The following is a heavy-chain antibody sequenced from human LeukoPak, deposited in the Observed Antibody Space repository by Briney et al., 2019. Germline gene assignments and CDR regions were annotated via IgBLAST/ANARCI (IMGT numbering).Heavy chain of an antibody. D-gene: IGHD5-12*01. CDR1: GYTFTTKW. CDR3: ARDGAYSAYDFPY. Sequence: GESLKISCKGSGYTFTTKWIAWVRQMSGKGLEWMGIIYPGDSDTRCSPSFQGQVTISVDKSINTAYLQWSSLRASDTAIYYCARDGAYSAYDFPYWGQGTLVTVS. V-gene: IGHV5-51*01. CDR2: IYPGDSDT. J-gene: IGHJ4*02.